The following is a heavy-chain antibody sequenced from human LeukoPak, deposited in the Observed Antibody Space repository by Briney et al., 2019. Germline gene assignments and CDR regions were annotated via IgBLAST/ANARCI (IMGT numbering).Heavy chain of an antibody. CDR3: AKYGSGWTLYFYYYMDV. Sequence: GSLRLSCAGSGFTFNSYSMGWVRQAAGKGLEWVSGISGSGGSTYYTDSVKGRFTISRDNSKNTLYLQMNSLRPEDTALYYCAKYGSGWTLYFYYYMDVWGKGTTVTVSS. J-gene: IGHJ6*03. CDR2: ISGSGGST. CDR1: GFTFNSYS. V-gene: IGHV3-23*01. D-gene: IGHD6-19*01.